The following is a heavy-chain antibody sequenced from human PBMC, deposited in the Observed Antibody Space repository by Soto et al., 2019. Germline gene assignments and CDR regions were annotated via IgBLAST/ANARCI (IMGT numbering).Heavy chain of an antibody. CDR3: AIRHSNSYYYYGMDV. V-gene: IGHV5-51*01. D-gene: IGHD5-18*01. CDR1: GYSFTIYW. J-gene: IGHJ6*02. CDR2: IYPGDSDT. Sequence: GESLKISCNGSGYSFTIYWIGWVRQMPGKGLEWMGIIYPGDSDTRYSPSFQGQVTISADKSISTAYLQWSSLKASDTAVYYCAIRHSNSYYYYGMDVWGQGTTVTVSS.